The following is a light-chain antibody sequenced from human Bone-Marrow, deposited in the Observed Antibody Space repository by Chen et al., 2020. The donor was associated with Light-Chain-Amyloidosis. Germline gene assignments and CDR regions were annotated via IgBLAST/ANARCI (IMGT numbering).Light chain of an antibody. J-gene: IGLJ3*02. CDR2: DDR. Sequence: SYVLTQPSSVSVAPGQTATIACGGNNIGSTSVHWYQQKPGQAPLLVVYDDRDRPSGIPERLSGSNAGNTATLTISRVEAGDEADFDCQVWDRSSDRPVFGGGTKLTVL. V-gene: IGLV3-21*02. CDR1: NIGSTS. CDR3: QVWDRSSDRPV.